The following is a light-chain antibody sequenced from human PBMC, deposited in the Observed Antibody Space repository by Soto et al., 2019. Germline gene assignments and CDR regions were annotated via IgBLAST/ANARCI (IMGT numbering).Light chain of an antibody. CDR2: GAS. V-gene: IGKV3-20*01. J-gene: IGKJ1*01. Sequence: EIVLTQSPGTLSLSPGERATLSCRASQSVSSSYLAWYQHKPGQAPRLLIYGASSRATGIPDRFSGSGSGTDFTLTISRLEPEDFAVCYCQQYGSSSWTFGQGTKV. CDR3: QQYGSSSWT. CDR1: QSVSSSY.